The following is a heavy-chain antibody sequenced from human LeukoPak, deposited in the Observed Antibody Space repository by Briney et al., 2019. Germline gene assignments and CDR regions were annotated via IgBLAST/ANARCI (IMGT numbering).Heavy chain of an antibody. V-gene: IGHV3-21*01. CDR1: GFTFSSYS. D-gene: IGHD5-24*01. CDR2: ISSSSSYI. J-gene: IGHJ4*02. Sequence: GGSLRLSCAASGFTFSSYSMNWVRQAPGKGLEWVSSISSSSSYIYYADSVKGRFTISRDNSENSLYLQMNSLRAEDTAVYYCARWRWQQSEFDYWGQGTLVTVSS. CDR3: ARWRWQQSEFDY.